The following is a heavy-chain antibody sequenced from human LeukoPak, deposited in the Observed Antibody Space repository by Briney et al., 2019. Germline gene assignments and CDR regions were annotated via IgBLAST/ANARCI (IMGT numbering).Heavy chain of an antibody. J-gene: IGHJ4*02. CDR3: APLTGTTWGFGY. V-gene: IGHV1-2*02. D-gene: IGHD1-7*01. Sequence: ASVKVSCKASGYTFTGYYMHWVRQAPGQGLEWMGWINPNSGGTNYAQKFQVRVTMTRVTSISTTYIELSRLRSDDTAVYYCAPLTGTTWGFGYWGQGTLVTVSS. CDR2: INPNSGGT. CDR1: GYTFTGYY.